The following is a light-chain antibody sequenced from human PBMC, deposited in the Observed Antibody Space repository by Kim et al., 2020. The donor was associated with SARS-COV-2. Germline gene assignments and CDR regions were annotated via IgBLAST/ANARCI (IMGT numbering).Light chain of an antibody. CDR3: QQYATSPIT. Sequence: PGERATLSCRATQSVSSSQLAWYQQKPGQAPRLLIYDASSRATGIPDRFSGSGSGTDFTLTISRLEPEDFAVYHCQQYATSPITFGQGTRLEIK. J-gene: IGKJ5*01. V-gene: IGKV3-20*01. CDR1: QSVSSSQ. CDR2: DAS.